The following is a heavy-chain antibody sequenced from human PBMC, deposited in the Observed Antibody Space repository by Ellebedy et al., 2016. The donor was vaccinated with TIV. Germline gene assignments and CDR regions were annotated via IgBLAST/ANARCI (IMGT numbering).Heavy chain of an antibody. CDR2: ITGSSSYM. V-gene: IGHV3-21*04. D-gene: IGHD4-23*01. CDR1: GFTFSNYS. CDR3: ARESADSGGKLDY. Sequence: GESLKISCAASGFTFSNYSMNWVRQAPGKGLEWVSSITGSSSYMFYADSVKGRFTISRDNSKNTLYLQMNNLRAEDTAVYYCARESADSGGKLDYWGQGALVTVSS. J-gene: IGHJ4*02.